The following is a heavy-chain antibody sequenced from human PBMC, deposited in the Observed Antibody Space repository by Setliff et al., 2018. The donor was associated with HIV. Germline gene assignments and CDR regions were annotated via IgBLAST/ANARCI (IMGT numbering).Heavy chain of an antibody. CDR2: IYHSGGT. Sequence: ETLSLTCSVTGCSISSWGYYWGWIRQPPGKGLEWIGNIYHSGGTDYNPSLKSRITISVDTSNNQFSLRLSSVTAADTAVYYCARRFEQWLAFDYWGQGTLVTVSS. D-gene: IGHD6-19*01. CDR1: GCSISSWGYY. J-gene: IGHJ4*02. V-gene: IGHV4-39*07. CDR3: ARRFEQWLAFDY.